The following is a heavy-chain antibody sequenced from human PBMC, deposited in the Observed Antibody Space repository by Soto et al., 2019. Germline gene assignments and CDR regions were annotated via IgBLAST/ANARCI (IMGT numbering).Heavy chain of an antibody. CDR3: ARHGTIFGVVSYYGMEV. CDR1: GYTFANHW. CDR2: IYPCDSDT. Sequence: PGESLKISCSVSGYTFANHWIAWVRQMPGKGLEWMWIIYPCDSDTRYSPSFQGQVTISADKSISTAYLQWSSLKASDTAMYYCARHGTIFGVVSYYGMEVWGQGTTVTVSS. J-gene: IGHJ6*02. V-gene: IGHV5-51*01. D-gene: IGHD3-3*02.